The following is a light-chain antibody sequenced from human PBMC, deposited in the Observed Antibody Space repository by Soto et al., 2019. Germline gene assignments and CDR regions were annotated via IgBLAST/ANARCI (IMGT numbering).Light chain of an antibody. V-gene: IGLV1-51*01. J-gene: IGLJ2*01. Sequence: QLVLTQPPSVSVAPGQKVTISCSGSSSNIGNNYVSWYQQLPGTAPKLLIYDNNKRPSGIPDRFSGSKSGTSATLGITGLQTGDEADYYCGTWDSSLSAVNVVFGGGTKLTVL. CDR2: DNN. CDR3: GTWDSSLSAVNVV. CDR1: SSNIGNNY.